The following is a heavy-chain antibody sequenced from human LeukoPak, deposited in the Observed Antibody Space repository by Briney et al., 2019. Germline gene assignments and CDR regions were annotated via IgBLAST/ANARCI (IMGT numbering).Heavy chain of an antibody. J-gene: IGHJ4*02. CDR1: GFTFSTYS. CDR3: ARGKTIGDKPGFDY. CDR2: FSTSSTYI. Sequence: GASLRLSCGASGFTFSTYSMNGVGQALGKGLEGVSSFSTSSTYIFYADSVKGRFTISRDNAKNSLYLQMNSLRAEDTAVYYCARGKTIGDKPGFDYWGQGTLVTVSS. D-gene: IGHD3-10*01. V-gene: IGHV3-21*01.